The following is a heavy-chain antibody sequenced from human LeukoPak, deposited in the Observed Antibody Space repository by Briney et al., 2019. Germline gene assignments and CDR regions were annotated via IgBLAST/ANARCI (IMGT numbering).Heavy chain of an antibody. D-gene: IGHD4-23*01. V-gene: IGHV1-2*02. Sequence: ASVKVSCKASGYTFAGYYIHWVRQAPGQGLEWVGWTNPNSGGTNYAQNFQGRVTMTRDTSISTAYMELSSLRSDDTAVYYCAREEATVLTPGLASDIWGQGTMVTVSS. CDR2: TNPNSGGT. J-gene: IGHJ3*02. CDR1: GYTFAGYY. CDR3: AREEATVLTPGLASDI.